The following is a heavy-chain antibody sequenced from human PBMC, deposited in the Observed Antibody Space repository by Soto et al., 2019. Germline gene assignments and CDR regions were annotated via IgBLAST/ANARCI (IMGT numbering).Heavy chain of an antibody. V-gene: IGHV3-66*01. Sequence: EVQVVESGGGLVQPGGSLRLSCEDSGFYVSNYYMSWFRQAPGKGLVWVSVIYRGGEIYYADSVQGRFTTSRDISRNSLDLQMNSPIVDDTAVDYCASDRRDGDTLWGQGVVVTGSS. CDR1: GFYVSNYY. J-gene: IGHJ4*02. CDR3: ASDRRDGDTL. D-gene: IGHD5-18*01. CDR2: IYRGGEI.